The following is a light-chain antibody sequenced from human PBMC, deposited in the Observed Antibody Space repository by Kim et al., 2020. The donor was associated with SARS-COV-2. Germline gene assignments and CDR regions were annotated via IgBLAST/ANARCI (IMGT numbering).Light chain of an antibody. V-gene: IGKV3-20*01. J-gene: IGKJ2*01. CDR1: EAVTSST. CDR3: QQYGSSPYT. CDR2: GES. Sequence: SPEERATPSRRAREAVTSSTLAGNQRKPGQPPRLPTYGESARATGIPHRFRGGGSGTDFTPTFTRLEPEDFAVYYGQQYGSSPYTFGEGTKVDI.